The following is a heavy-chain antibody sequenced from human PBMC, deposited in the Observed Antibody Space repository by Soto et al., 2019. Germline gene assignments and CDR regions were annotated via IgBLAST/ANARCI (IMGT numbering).Heavy chain of an antibody. J-gene: IGHJ5*02. D-gene: IGHD2-21*01. CDR2: IYRYGST. V-gene: IGHV4-4*02. Sequence: QVQLQESGPRLVKPSGTLSLTCAVYGGSLSSCNWWSWVRQPPGKGLEWIGEIYRYGSTSYNPSLTRRVTMAVDKSRNQIPLKVTSLTAADTAVYFCSGGGRPGQIDWFDPWGQGILVTVSS. CDR3: SGGGRPGQIDWFDP. CDR1: GGSLSSCNW.